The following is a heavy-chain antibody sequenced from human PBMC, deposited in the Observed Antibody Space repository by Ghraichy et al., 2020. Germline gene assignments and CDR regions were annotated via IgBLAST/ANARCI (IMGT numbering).Heavy chain of an antibody. Sequence: SLNISCIASGFTFSNYVINWFRQAPGEGLEWVGFIRSKVYGGTTEYAASVKGRFTISRDDSKSIAYLQMNSLKTEDTAVYYCTRVETSLLAVYYYYMDVWGKGTTVTVSS. J-gene: IGHJ6*03. V-gene: IGHV3-49*03. CDR1: GFTFSNYV. CDR3: TRVETSLLAVYYYYMDV. CDR2: IRSKVYGGTT. D-gene: IGHD2/OR15-2a*01.